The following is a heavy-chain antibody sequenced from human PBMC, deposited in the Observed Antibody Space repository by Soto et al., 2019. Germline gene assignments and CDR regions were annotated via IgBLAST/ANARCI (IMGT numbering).Heavy chain of an antibody. V-gene: IGHV3-66*01. J-gene: IGHJ5*02. CDR3: ARGAPFDILTGYYIRLNWFDP. Sequence: GGSLRLSCAASGFTVSSNYMSWVRQAPGKGLEWVSVIYSGGSTYYADSVKGRFTISRDNSKNTLYLQMNSLRAEDTAVYYCARGAPFDILTGYYIRLNWFDPWGQGTLVTVSS. CDR2: IYSGGST. CDR1: GFTVSSNY. D-gene: IGHD3-9*01.